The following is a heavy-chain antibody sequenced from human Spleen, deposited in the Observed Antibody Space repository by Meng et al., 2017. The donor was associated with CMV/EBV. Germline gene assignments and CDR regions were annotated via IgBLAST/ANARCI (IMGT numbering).Heavy chain of an antibody. V-gene: IGHV3-30*04. Sequence: GESLKISCAASKFTFSYFAMHWVRQAPGKGLEWLAVISYDGSNKYYADSVKGRFTISRDNSKKTLYLQMNSLRAEDTAVYYCARPYSSSSRVWYGMDVWGQGTTVTV. J-gene: IGHJ6*02. CDR2: ISYDGSNK. D-gene: IGHD6-6*01. CDR3: ARPYSSSSRVWYGMDV. CDR1: KFTFSYFA.